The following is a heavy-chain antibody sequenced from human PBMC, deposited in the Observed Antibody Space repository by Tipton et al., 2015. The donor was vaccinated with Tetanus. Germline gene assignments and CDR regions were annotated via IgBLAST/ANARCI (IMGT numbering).Heavy chain of an antibody. CDR3: AKEDYYDSSGYYYGAAFDI. J-gene: IGHJ3*02. V-gene: IGHV3-23*01. D-gene: IGHD3-22*01. CDR1: GFTFSSYA. Sequence: SLRLSCAASGFTFSSYAMSWVRQAPGKGLEWVSAISGSGGSTYYADSVKGRFTISRDNSKNTLYLQMNSLRAEDTAVYYCAKEDYYDSSGYYYGAAFDIWGQGTVVTVSS. CDR2: ISGSGGST.